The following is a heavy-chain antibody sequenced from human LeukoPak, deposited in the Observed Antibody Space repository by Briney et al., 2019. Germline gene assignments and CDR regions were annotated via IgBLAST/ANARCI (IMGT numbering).Heavy chain of an antibody. D-gene: IGHD3-9*01. CDR3: ARRFQLPLDRYYYYYMDV. Sequence: ASVKVSCKASGYTFTGYYMHWVRQAPGQGLEWMGWINPKSGGTNYGQNFQGRVTMTSDTSISTAYMELSRLRSDDTAVYYCARRFQLPLDRYYYYYMDVWGKGTTVTVSS. CDR1: GYTFTGYY. V-gene: IGHV1-2*02. CDR2: INPKSGGT. J-gene: IGHJ6*03.